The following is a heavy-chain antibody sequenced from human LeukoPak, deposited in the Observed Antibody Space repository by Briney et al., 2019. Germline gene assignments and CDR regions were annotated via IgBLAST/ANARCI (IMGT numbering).Heavy chain of an antibody. D-gene: IGHD2-15*01. CDR2: ISSSSSTI. J-gene: IGHJ4*02. V-gene: IGHV3-48*01. CDR1: GFTFSSYR. CDR3: AKAMTLVVAATH. Sequence: QSGGSLRLSCAASGFTFSSYRMNWVHQAPGKGLEWVSYISSSSSTIYYADSVKGRFTISRDNSKNTLYLQMNSLRAEDTAVYYCAKAMTLVVAATHWGQGTLVTVSS.